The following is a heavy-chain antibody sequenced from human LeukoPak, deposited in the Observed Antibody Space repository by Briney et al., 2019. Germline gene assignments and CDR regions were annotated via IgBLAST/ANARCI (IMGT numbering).Heavy chain of an antibody. Sequence: GGSLRLSCAASGSTFTSYAMSWVRQAPGKGLEWVSAISVGGDFTSYADSVKGRFTISRDNSKNTLYLQMNSLRAEDTAVYYCAKDQLATIRGYFDYWGQGTLVTVSS. CDR1: GSTFTSYA. CDR2: ISVGGDFT. J-gene: IGHJ4*02. CDR3: AKDQLATIRGYFDY. D-gene: IGHD5-24*01. V-gene: IGHV3-23*01.